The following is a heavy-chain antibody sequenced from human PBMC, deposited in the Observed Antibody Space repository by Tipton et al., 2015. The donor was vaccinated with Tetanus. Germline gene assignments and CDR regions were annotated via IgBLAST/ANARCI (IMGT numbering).Heavy chain of an antibody. CDR3: AREADCSGGSCFSGDFDT. CDR1: GLTFSNYW. Sequence: SLRLSWAASGLTFSNYWMHWVRQAPGKGLQWVSRISGDGTRTTNADAVKGRFTISRDNSKNTLYLQMNSLRAEDTALYYCAREADCSGGSCFSGDFDTWGQGTQVTVSS. D-gene: IGHD2-15*01. J-gene: IGHJ4*02. V-gene: IGHV3-74*01. CDR2: ISGDGTRT.